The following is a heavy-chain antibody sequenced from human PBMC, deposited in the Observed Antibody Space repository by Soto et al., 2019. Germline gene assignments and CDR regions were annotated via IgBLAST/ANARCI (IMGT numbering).Heavy chain of an antibody. J-gene: IGHJ5*02. CDR3: ARGRGREYRSTTSCMRFDP. Sequence: PSETLSLTCAVYGGPFSGYYWSWIRQPPGKGLEWIGEINHTGSTNYNPSLKSRVTMSTDTSKNQISLKLNSVTAADTAVYYCARGRGREYRSTTSCMRFDPWGQGTLVTVSS. CDR1: GGPFSGYY. CDR2: INHTGST. V-gene: IGHV4-34*01. D-gene: IGHD2-2*01.